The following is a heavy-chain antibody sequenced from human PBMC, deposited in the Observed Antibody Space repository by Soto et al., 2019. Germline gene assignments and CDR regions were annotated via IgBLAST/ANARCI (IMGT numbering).Heavy chain of an antibody. Sequence: QVQLVRSGAEMKKPGASVKVSCKASGYTFTSYGISWVRQAPGQGLEWMGWISAYNGNTNYAQKLQGRVTMTTDTSTSTAYMELRSLRSDDTAVYYCARESKYYDILTGYYRTYYFDYWGQGTLVTVSS. V-gene: IGHV1-18*01. CDR2: ISAYNGNT. CDR1: GYTFTSYG. J-gene: IGHJ4*02. CDR3: ARESKYYDILTGYYRTYYFDY. D-gene: IGHD3-9*01.